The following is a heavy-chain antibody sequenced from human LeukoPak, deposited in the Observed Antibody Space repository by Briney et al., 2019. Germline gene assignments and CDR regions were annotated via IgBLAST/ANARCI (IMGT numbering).Heavy chain of an antibody. CDR2: ISYDGSNK. CDR1: GFTFSSYG. Sequence: PGRSLRLSCAASGFTFSSYGMHWVRQSPGKGLEWVAVISYDGSNKYYADSVKGRFTISRDNSKNTLYLQMNSLKAEDKALYYWWTSCEKFDLLRRGQRTKV. D-gene: IGHD3-9*01. V-gene: IGHV3-30*03. J-gene: IGHJ6*01. CDR3: WTSCEKFDLLR.